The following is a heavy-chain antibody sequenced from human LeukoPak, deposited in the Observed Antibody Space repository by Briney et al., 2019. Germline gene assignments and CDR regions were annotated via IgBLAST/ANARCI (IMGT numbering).Heavy chain of an antibody. CDR3: ARVGTTSNFYYYYGMDV. CDR1: GFTFSSYW. V-gene: IGHV3-74*01. D-gene: IGHD2/OR15-2a*01. J-gene: IGHJ6*02. Sequence: GGSLRLSCAASGFTFSSYWMYWVRQAPGKGLVWVSRINSDGSTTSYADSVKGRFTISRDNAKNTLYLQMNSLRAEDTAVYYCARVGTTSNFYYYYGMDVWGQGTTVTVSS. CDR2: INSDGSTT.